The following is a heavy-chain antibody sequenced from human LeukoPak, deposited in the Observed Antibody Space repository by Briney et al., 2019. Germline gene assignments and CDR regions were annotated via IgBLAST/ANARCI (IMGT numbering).Heavy chain of an antibody. CDR2: ITYNSGSI. Sequence: GGSLRLSCAASGFTFADYAMHWVRQAPGKGLEWVSGITYNSGSIGYADSVKGRFTISRDNAKNSLYLEMNSLRVEDTAIYYCVRDRGSYRPIDYWGQGTLVTVSS. J-gene: IGHJ4*02. D-gene: IGHD1-26*01. V-gene: IGHV3-9*01. CDR1: GFTFADYA. CDR3: VRDRGSYRPIDY.